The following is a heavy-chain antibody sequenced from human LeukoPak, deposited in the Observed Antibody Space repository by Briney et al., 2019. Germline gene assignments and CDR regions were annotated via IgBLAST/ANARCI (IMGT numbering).Heavy chain of an antibody. Sequence: GASVKVSCKASGYTFTSYDFSWVRQAPGQGLEWMGWISAYNNNTNYAQKLQGRVTMTTDTSTSTAYMELRSLRSDDTAVYYCARDTYSSDWPKYSYYAMDLWGQGTTVTVSS. CDR3: ARDTYSSDWPKYSYYAMDL. CDR1: GYTFTSYD. CDR2: ISAYNNNT. D-gene: IGHD6-25*01. V-gene: IGHV1-18*01. J-gene: IGHJ6*02.